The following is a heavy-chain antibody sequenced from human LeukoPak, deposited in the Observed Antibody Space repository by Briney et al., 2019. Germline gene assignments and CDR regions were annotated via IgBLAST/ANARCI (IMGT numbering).Heavy chain of an antibody. V-gene: IGHV3-73*01. J-gene: IGHJ4*02. D-gene: IGHD6-19*01. CDR2: ITSKPNSYAT. Sequence: GGSRKLSCAASGFTSSGSVMHWVRQASGKGLEWVGRITSKPNSYATVYAASVKGRFTISSDESKNTAYLQMNSLKTEDTAVYYCTSGSGWYSPDYWGQGTLVTVSS. CDR3: TSGSGWYSPDY. CDR1: GFTSSGSV.